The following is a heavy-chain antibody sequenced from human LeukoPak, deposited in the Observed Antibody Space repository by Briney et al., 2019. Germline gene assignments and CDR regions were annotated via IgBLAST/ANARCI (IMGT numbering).Heavy chain of an antibody. CDR2: IYYSGST. V-gene: IGHV4-31*03. D-gene: IGHD6-19*01. CDR1: GGSISGGVYY. CDR3: ARDVKSSGYNYYGMDV. Sequence: SETLSLTCTVSGGSISGGVYYWTWIRQHPGRGLERIGYIYYSGSTYYNPSLKSRVSISVDTSKNQFSQKVSSVTAADTAVYYCARDVKSSGYNYYGMDVWGQGTTVTVSS. J-gene: IGHJ6*02.